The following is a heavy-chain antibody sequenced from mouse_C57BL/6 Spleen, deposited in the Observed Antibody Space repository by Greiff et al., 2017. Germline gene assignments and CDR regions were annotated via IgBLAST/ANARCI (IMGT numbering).Heavy chain of an antibody. CDR2: ISSGSSTI. D-gene: IGHD3-1*01. CDR3: ARPNSSAWFAY. J-gene: IGHJ3*01. V-gene: IGHV5-17*01. Sequence: EVMLVESGGGLVKPGGSLTLSCAASGFTFSDYGMHWVRQAPEKGLEWVAYISSGSSTIYYADTVKGRFTISRDNAKNTLFLQMTSLRSEDTAMYYCARPNSSAWFAYWGQGTLVTVSA. CDR1: GFTFSDYG.